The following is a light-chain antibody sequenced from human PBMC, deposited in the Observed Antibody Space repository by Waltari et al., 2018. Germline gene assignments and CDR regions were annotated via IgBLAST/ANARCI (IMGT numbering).Light chain of an antibody. CDR2: AAS. J-gene: IGKJ4*01. V-gene: IGKV1-39*01. CDR1: QSITNF. CDR3: QQSYNTPLT. Sequence: DIQMTQSPSSLSASVGDRVTITCRASQSITNFLNWYQQRPGKAPKLLIYAASILQSGVPSKFSVSESGRDFTLTISSLQPEAFATYYYQQSYNTPLTFGGGTKVEIK.